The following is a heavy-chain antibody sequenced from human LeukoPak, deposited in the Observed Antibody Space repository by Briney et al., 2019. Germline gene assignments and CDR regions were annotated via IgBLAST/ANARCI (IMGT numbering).Heavy chain of an antibody. D-gene: IGHD6-6*01. J-gene: IGHJ4*02. CDR3: ARGTRLDY. CDR2: IYHSGST. CDR1: GGSISSGGYY. Sequence: PSQTLSLTCTVSGGSISSGGYYWSWIQQPPGKGLEWIGYIYHSGSTYYNPSLKSRVTISVDRSKNQFSLKLSSVTAADTAVYYCARGTRLDYWGQGTLVTVSS. V-gene: IGHV4-30-2*01.